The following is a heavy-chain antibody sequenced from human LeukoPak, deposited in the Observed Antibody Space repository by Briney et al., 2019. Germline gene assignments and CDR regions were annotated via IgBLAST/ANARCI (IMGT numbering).Heavy chain of an antibody. Sequence: SETLSLTWAVYGGSFSGYYWSWIRQPPVKGLEWIGEINHSGSTNYNPSLKSRVTISVDTSKNQFSLKLSSVTAADTAVYYCARRGYSYGTFDYWGQGTLVTVSS. CDR2: INHSGST. CDR1: GGSFSGYY. V-gene: IGHV4-34*01. J-gene: IGHJ4*02. CDR3: ARRGYSYGTFDY. D-gene: IGHD5-18*01.